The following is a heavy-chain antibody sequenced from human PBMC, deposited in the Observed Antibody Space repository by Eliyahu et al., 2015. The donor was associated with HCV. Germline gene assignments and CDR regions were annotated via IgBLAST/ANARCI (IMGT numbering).Heavy chain of an antibody. CDR1: GYSFTSYW. D-gene: IGHD3-22*01. Sequence: EVQLVQSGAEVKKPGESLKISCKGSGYSFTSYWIGWVRQMPGKGLEWMGIIYPGDSDTRYSPSFQGQVTISADKSISTAYLQWSSLKASDTAMYYCARLYHGADDSSGYVDRGYFDYWGQGTLVTVSS. CDR3: ARLYHGADDSSGYVDRGYFDY. J-gene: IGHJ4*02. CDR2: IYPGDSDT. V-gene: IGHV5-51*01.